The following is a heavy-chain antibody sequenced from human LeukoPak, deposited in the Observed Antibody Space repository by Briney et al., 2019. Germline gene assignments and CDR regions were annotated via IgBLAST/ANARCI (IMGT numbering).Heavy chain of an antibody. V-gene: IGHV4-59*01. Sequence: PSETLSLTCSVSGDSISSNYWSWMRQPPGKGLEWIGYIYYSGSTNYNPSLKSRVTMSVDTSKNQFSLNLSSMTAADMAVYYCARLLAGCPGGRCRAHFDYWGQGTLVTVSS. CDR3: ARLLAGCPGGRCRAHFDY. CDR1: GDSISSNY. D-gene: IGHD2-15*01. CDR2: IYYSGST. J-gene: IGHJ4*02.